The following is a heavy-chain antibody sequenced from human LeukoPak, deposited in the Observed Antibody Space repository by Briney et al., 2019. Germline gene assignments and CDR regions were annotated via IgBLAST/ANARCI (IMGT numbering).Heavy chain of an antibody. CDR2: ISSSGSTI. CDR3: AFTSGYYYEYYFDY. V-gene: IGHV3-48*03. D-gene: IGHD3-22*01. J-gene: IGHJ4*02. Sequence: GSLRLSCAASGFTFSSYEMNWVRQAPGKGLEWVSYISSSGSTIYYADSVKGRFTISRDNAKNSLYLQMNSLRAEDTAVYYCAFTSGYYYEYYFDYWGQGTLVTVSS. CDR1: GFTFSSYE.